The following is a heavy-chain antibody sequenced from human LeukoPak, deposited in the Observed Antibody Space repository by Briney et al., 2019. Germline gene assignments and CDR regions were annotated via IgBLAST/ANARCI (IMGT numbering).Heavy chain of an antibody. J-gene: IGHJ4*02. Sequence: ASVKVSCKASGGTFSSYAISWVRQAPGQGLEFMGWINTNTGNPTYAQGFTGRFVFSLDTSVSTAYLQISSLKAEDTAVYYCARDEGITKPFVDWGQGTLVTISS. V-gene: IGHV7-4-1*02. CDR3: ARDEGITKPFVD. D-gene: IGHD1-14*01. CDR2: INTNTGNP. CDR1: GGTFSSYA.